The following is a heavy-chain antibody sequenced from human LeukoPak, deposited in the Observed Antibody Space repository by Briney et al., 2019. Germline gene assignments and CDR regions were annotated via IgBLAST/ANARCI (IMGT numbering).Heavy chain of an antibody. D-gene: IGHD3-10*01. V-gene: IGHV1-2*02. CDR3: ARGGGTTMVRGVITNYFDL. J-gene: IGHJ2*01. CDR1: GYTFTAHY. Sequence: GASVKVSCMASGYTFTAHYIHWVRQAPGQGLEWMGWIDPNSGGTNYAQKFLGSVTMTGDTSINTAFMELSRLRSDDTAIYYCARGGGTTMVRGVITNYFDLWGRGSLVTVSS. CDR2: IDPNSGGT.